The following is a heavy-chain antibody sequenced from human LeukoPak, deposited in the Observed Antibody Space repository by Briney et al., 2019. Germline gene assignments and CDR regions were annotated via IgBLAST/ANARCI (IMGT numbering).Heavy chain of an antibody. CDR1: GYTFTDYY. D-gene: IGHD2-15*01. Sequence: ASVKLSCKASGYTFTDYYMHWVRQAPGQGLEWMGWINPNSGDTNHAQNFQGRVTLTRDTSISTAYMELSSLRSDDSAVYYCAGEYCSGGSCRQGFDYWGQETLVTVSS. J-gene: IGHJ4*02. CDR3: AGEYCSGGSCRQGFDY. CDR2: INPNSGDT. V-gene: IGHV1-2*02.